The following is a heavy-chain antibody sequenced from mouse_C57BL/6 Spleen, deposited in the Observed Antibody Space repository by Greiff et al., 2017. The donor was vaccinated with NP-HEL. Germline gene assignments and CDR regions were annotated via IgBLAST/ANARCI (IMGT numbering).Heavy chain of an antibody. CDR2: ISGGGGNT. J-gene: IGHJ4*01. CDR3: ARQNSSGSMDY. D-gene: IGHD3-2*02. V-gene: IGHV5-9*01. CDR1: GFTFSSYT. Sequence: EVQRVESGGGLVKPGGSLKLSCAASGFTFSSYTMSWVRQTPEKRLEWVATISGGGGNTYYPDSVKGRFTISSDNAKNTLYLQMSSLRSEDTALYYCARQNSSGSMDYWGQGTSVTVSS.